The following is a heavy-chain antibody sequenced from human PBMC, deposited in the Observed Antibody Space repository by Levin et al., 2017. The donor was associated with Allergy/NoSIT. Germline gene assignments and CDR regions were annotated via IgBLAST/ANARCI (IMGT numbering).Heavy chain of an antibody. CDR3: ARLSGSSLNDY. J-gene: IGHJ4*02. Sequence: GSLRLSCTVSGGSISSSSYYWGWIRQPPGKGLEWIGSIYYSGSTYYNPSLKSRVTISVDTSKNQFSLKLSSVTAADTAVYYCARLSGSSLNDYWGQGTLVTVSS. D-gene: IGHD1-26*01. CDR2: IYYSGST. CDR1: GGSISSSSYY. V-gene: IGHV4-39*01.